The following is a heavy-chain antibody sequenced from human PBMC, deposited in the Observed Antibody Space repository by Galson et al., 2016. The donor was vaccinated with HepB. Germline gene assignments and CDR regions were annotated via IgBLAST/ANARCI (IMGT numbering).Heavy chain of an antibody. D-gene: IGHD1-1*01. Sequence: SVKVSCKASGYTFTGYYIHWVRQAPGQGLEWVGRLDPKTGGPSYAQRFQGRVTMTRDTSISTSYMELSGLIPDDTAVYYCARDANVSLDSWGQGTLVTVSS. CDR2: LDPKTGGP. V-gene: IGHV1-2*06. CDR3: ARDANVSLDS. CDR1: GYTFTGYY. J-gene: IGHJ4*02.